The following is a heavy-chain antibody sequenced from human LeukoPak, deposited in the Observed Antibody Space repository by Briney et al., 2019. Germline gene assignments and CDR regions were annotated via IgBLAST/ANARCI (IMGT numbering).Heavy chain of an antibody. CDR3: ARQEYCSGGSCYTWFDP. V-gene: IGHV5-51*01. CDR2: IYPADSDI. J-gene: IGHJ5*02. CDR1: GYSIKNSL. D-gene: IGHD2-15*01. Sequence: GESLKISCKGTGYSIKNSLISWVRQMPGKGLEWMGIIYPADSDIRYSPSFQGQVTISADKSISTAYLQWSSLKASDTAMYYCARQEYCSGGSCYTWFDPWGQGTLVTVSS.